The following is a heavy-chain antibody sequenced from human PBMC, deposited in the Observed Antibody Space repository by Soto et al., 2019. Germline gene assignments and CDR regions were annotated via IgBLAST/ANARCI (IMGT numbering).Heavy chain of an antibody. CDR3: TAGMGYCSSTSCPYSSSSTEFDY. CDR1: GVTFSGSA. Sequence: GGTLRLSCAASGVTFSGSAMHWLRQACGKGLGWVIRVRSKANSYATAYAASVRGRFTISRDDSKNTAYLQMNSLKTEDTAVYYCTAGMGYCSSTSCPYSSSSTEFDYWGQGTLVTVSS. D-gene: IGHD2-2*01. J-gene: IGHJ4*02. CDR2: VRSKANSYAT. V-gene: IGHV3-73*01.